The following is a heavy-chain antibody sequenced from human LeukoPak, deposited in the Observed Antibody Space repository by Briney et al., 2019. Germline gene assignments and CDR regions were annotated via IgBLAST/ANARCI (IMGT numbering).Heavy chain of an antibody. CDR2: INHSGST. CDR1: GGSFSGYY. J-gene: IGHJ5*02. Sequence: PSETLSLTCAVYGGSFSGYYWSWIRQPPGKGLEWMGEINHSGSTNYNPSLKSRVTISVDTSKNQFSLKLSSVTAADTAVYYCASGGGQQLVLGNWFDPWGQGTLVTVSS. V-gene: IGHV4-34*01. D-gene: IGHD6-13*01. CDR3: ASGGGQQLVLGNWFDP.